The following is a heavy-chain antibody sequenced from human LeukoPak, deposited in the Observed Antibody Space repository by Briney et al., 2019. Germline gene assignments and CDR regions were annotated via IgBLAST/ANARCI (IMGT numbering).Heavy chain of an antibody. J-gene: IGHJ4*02. CDR3: AKEFIVPDAAPYFDY. CDR1: GFTFSSYA. Sequence: GGSLRLSCAASGFTFSSYAMSWVRQAPGKGLEWVSAISGSGGSTYYADSVKGRFAISRDNSKNMLYLQMNSLRADDTAVYYCAKEFIVPDAAPYFDYWGQGTLVTVSS. D-gene: IGHD2-2*01. CDR2: ISGSGGST. V-gene: IGHV3-23*01.